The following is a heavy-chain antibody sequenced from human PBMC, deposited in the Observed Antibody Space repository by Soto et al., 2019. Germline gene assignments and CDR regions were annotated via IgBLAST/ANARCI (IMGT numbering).Heavy chain of an antibody. J-gene: IGHJ4*02. CDR3: ARVTYCSSSSCYSYFDN. D-gene: IGHD2-2*02. V-gene: IGHV3-74*01. Sequence: EVQLVESGGGLVQPGGSLRLSCAASGFTLSSYWMHWARQAPGKGLVWVSRISSDGSNTNYADSVKGRFTISRDNAKNTLHLQMNSLRVEDTAVYYCARVTYCSSSSCYSYFDNWGQGTLVTVSS. CDR2: ISSDGSNT. CDR1: GFTLSSYW.